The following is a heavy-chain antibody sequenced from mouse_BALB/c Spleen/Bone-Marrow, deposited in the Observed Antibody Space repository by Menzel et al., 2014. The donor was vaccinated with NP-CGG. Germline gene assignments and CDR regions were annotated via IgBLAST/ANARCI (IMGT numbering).Heavy chain of an antibody. CDR2: IRNKANGYTT. V-gene: IGHV7-3*02. Sequence: EVMLVESGGGLVQPGGSLRLSCATSGFTFTDYYVSWVRQPPGKALEWLGFIRNKANGYTTEYSASVKGRFTISRDNSQSILYLQMNTLRTEDSATYYCARDRDYGSSWYFDVWGAGTTVTVSS. D-gene: IGHD1-1*01. CDR1: GFTFTDYY. CDR3: ARDRDYGSSWYFDV. J-gene: IGHJ1*01.